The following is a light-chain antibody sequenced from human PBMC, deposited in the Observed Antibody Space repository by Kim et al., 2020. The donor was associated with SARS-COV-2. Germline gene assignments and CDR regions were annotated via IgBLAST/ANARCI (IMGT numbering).Light chain of an antibody. J-gene: IGKJ1*01. Sequence: SVSPGESATLSCRASQSVGSNLAWYQQKPGQAPRLLIYDASTRATGIPARFSGSGSGTEFTLTISSLQSGDFAIYFCQQYNDWRTFGQGNKVDIK. CDR1: QSVGSN. CDR3: QQYNDWRT. V-gene: IGKV3-15*01. CDR2: DAS.